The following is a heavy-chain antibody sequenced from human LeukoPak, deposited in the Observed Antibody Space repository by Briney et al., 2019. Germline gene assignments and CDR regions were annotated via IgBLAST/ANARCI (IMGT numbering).Heavy chain of an antibody. CDR3: ARDSSSFSFDY. J-gene: IGHJ4*02. CDR1: GFTFSSYG. V-gene: IGHV3-33*01. D-gene: IGHD6-13*01. CDR2: IWYDGSNK. Sequence: GGSLRLSCAASGFTFSSYGMHWVRQAPGKGLEWVAVIWYDGSNKYYADSVKGRFTISRDNSKKTLYLQMNSLRAEDTAVYYCARDSSSFSFDYWGQGTLVTVSS.